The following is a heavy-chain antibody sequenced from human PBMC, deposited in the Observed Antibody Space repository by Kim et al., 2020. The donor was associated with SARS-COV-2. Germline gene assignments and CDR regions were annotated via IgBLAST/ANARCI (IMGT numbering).Heavy chain of an antibody. Sequence: KSRVPITVDTSKNQFSLKLSSVTAADTAVYYCARQTAAGTYYYYYYGMDVWGQGTTVTVSS. J-gene: IGHJ6*02. D-gene: IGHD6-13*01. CDR3: ARQTAAGTYYYYYYGMDV. V-gene: IGHV4-39*01.